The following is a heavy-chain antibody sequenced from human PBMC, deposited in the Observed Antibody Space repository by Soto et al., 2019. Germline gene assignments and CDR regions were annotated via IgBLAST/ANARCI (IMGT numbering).Heavy chain of an antibody. J-gene: IGHJ6*02. V-gene: IGHV1-69*05. Sequence: SVKVSCKASGGTFSSYAISWVRQAPGQGLEWMGGIIPIFGTANYAQKFQGRLTLTRDTSTSTVHMDLSGLRSEDTAIYYCARKFTISGGLDVWGQGTAVTVSS. CDR3: ARKFTISGGLDV. CDR1: GGTFSSYA. D-gene: IGHD3-10*01. CDR2: IIPIFGTA.